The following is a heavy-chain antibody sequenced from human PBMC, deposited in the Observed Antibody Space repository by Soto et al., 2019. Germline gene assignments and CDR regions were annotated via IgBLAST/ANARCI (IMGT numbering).Heavy chain of an antibody. J-gene: IGHJ4*02. D-gene: IGHD3-22*01. V-gene: IGHV1-18*01. CDR2: ISSQNGNT. CDR1: HYTFTSYG. Sequence: QPQLVQSGPEVKKPGASVKVSCKASHYTFTSYGVSWVRQAPGQGLEWMGWISSQNGNTVYAQNFQGRVTLTTDTPPSTASRERSTLKSDAPPLYFWARVRHYYTPDRVDYWAKGPRAPVPS. CDR3: ARVRHYYTPDRVDY.